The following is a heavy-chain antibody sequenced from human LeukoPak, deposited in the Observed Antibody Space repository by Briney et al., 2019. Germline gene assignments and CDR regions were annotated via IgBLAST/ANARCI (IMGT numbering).Heavy chain of an antibody. CDR3: ARGRAPWSGKYPLIGMDV. CDR1: GGSFSGYY. CDR2: INHSGST. V-gene: IGHV4-34*01. D-gene: IGHD3-3*01. J-gene: IGHJ6*02. Sequence: SETLSLTCAVYGGSFSGYYWCWIRQPPGKGLEWIGEINHSGSTNYNPSLKSRVTISVDTSKNQYSLKLSSGTAADTAVYYCARGRAPWSGKYPLIGMDVWGQGTTVTVSS.